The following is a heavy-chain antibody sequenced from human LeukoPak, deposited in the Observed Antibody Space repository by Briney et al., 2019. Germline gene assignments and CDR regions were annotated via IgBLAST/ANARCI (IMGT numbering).Heavy chain of an antibody. J-gene: IGHJ5*02. CDR2: IYTSGST. D-gene: IGHD3-22*01. V-gene: IGHV4-4*07. Sequence: SETLSLTCTVSGGSISSYYWSWIRQPAGKGLEWIGRIYTSGSTNYNPSLKSRVTMSVDTSKNQFSLKLSSVTAADTAVYYCARDLPSYGYYYDSSGGNWFDPWGQGTLVTVSS. CDR3: ARDLPSYGYYYDSSGGNWFDP. CDR1: GGSISSYY.